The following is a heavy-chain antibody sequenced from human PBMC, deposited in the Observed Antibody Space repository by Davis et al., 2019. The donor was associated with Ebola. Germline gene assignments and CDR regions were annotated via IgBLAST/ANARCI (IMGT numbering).Heavy chain of an antibody. D-gene: IGHD3-3*01. CDR1: GFTFSDYW. V-gene: IGHV3-7*03. CDR2: INEDGSEE. CDR3: ARGRPGSYYTYFGP. Sequence: GESLKISCAASGFTFSDYWMNWVRQPPGKGLEWVANINEDGSEEYFVDSLKGRFTISRDNAKNSIYLQMNSLRVDDTAVYYCARGRPGSYYTYFGPWGQGTLVTVSS. J-gene: IGHJ5*02.